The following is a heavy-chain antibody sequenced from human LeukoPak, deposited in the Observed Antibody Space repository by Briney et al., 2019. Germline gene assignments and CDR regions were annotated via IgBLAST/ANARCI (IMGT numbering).Heavy chain of an antibody. Sequence: GASVKVSCKASGYTFTGYYMHWVRQAPGQGLEWMGWINPNSGGTNYAQKFQGRVTMTRDTSISTAYMELSSLRSEDTAVYYCARGGGHYDILTAYYFDYWGQGTLVTVSS. CDR3: ARGGGHYDILTAYYFDY. CDR2: INPNSGGT. CDR1: GYTFTGYY. J-gene: IGHJ4*02. D-gene: IGHD3-9*01. V-gene: IGHV1-2*02.